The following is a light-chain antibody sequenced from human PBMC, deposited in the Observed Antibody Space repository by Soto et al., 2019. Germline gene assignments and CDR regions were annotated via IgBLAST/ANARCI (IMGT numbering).Light chain of an antibody. CDR2: KAS. J-gene: IGKJ1*01. Sequence: DIQMTQSPSTLSASVGDRVTITCRASQSISTWLAWYQQKPGKAPKVLIYKASSLESGVPSRFSGSGSGTEFTLTISSLQPDDFATYYCQQYNGYSWTFGQGTKVEIK. CDR3: QQYNGYSWT. V-gene: IGKV1-5*03. CDR1: QSISTW.